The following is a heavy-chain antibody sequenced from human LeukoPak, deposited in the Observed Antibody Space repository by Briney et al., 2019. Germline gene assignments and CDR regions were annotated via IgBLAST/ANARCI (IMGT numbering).Heavy chain of an antibody. D-gene: IGHD3-10*02. Sequence: GGSLRLSCSASGFTFSSYAMSWVRQAPGKGLEWVSAISGSGGSTYYADSVKGRFTISRDNSKNTLYLQMNSLRAEDTAVYYCARANDFLGSGLVWGQGTTVTVSS. V-gene: IGHV3-23*01. CDR3: ARANDFLGSGLV. J-gene: IGHJ6*02. CDR1: GFTFSSYA. CDR2: ISGSGGST.